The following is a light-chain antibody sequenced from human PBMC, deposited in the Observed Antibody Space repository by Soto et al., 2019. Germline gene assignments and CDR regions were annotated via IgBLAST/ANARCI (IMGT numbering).Light chain of an antibody. CDR1: QSLLSTDGNTY. V-gene: IGKV2-30*01. Sequence: VAVALSTLSLPVTLGQPASISCRPSQSLLSTDGNTYLNWVHQRPGQSPRRLIYKVSNRDSGVPDRFSGSGSGTDFTLKISRVEAEDVRVYCCTESAYWPKTFGQGTKV. CDR2: KVS. J-gene: IGKJ1*01. CDR3: TESAYWPKT.